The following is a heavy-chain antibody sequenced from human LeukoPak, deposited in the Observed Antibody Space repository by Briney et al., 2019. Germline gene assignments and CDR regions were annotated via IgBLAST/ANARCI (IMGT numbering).Heavy chain of an antibody. CDR3: ARVAATPGGFVY. V-gene: IGHV1-69*01. CDR1: GGTFSSYA. J-gene: IGHJ4*02. CDR2: IIPIFGTA. D-gene: IGHD2-15*01. Sequence: SVKVSCKASGGTFSSYAISWVRQAPGRGLEWMGGIIPIFGTANYAQKFQGRVTITADESTSTAYMELSSLRSDDTAVYYCARVAATPGGFVYWGQGTLVTVSS.